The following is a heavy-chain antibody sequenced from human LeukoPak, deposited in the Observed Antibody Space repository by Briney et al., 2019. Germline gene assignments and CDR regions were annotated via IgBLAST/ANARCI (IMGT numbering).Heavy chain of an antibody. V-gene: IGHV3-9*01. D-gene: IGHD2-2*01. CDR2: ISWNSGTI. CDR1: GFTFDDYA. Sequence: GGSLRLSCAASGFTFDDYAMHWVRQAPGKGLEWVSGISWNSGTIGYADSVKGRFAISRDNAKNSLYLQMNSLRAEDTALYYCAKGYCSSTSCYSDYWGQGTLVTVSS. CDR3: AKGYCSSTSCYSDY. J-gene: IGHJ4*02.